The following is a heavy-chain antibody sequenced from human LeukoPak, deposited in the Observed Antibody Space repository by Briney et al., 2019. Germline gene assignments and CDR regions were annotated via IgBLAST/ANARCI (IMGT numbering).Heavy chain of an antibody. CDR3: AREMGQQLVDDAFDI. V-gene: IGHV1-46*01. D-gene: IGHD6-13*01. CDR2: INSSGGST. Sequence: ASVKVSCKASGYTFTSYNMHWVRQAPGQGLEWMGIINSSGGSTSYAQKFQGRVTMTRDMSTSTVYMELSSLRSEDTAVYYCAREMGQQLVDDAFDIWGQGTMVTVSS. J-gene: IGHJ3*02. CDR1: GYTFTSYN.